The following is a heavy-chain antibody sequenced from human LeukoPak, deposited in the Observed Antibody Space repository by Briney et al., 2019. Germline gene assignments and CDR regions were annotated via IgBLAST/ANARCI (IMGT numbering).Heavy chain of an antibody. CDR1: GYTFTGYY. CDR2: INPNSGGT. D-gene: IGHD3-22*01. CDR3: ARQKSPIYYDSSGYSFAFDI. J-gene: IGHJ3*02. Sequence: GASVKVSCKASGYTFTGYYMHWVRQAPGQGLEWMGRINPNSGGTNYAQKFQGRVTMTRDTSISTAYMELSRLRSDDTAVYYCARQKSPIYYDSSGYSFAFDIWGQGTMVTVSS. V-gene: IGHV1-2*06.